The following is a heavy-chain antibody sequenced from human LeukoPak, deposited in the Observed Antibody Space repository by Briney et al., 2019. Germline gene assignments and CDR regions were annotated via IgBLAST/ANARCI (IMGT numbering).Heavy chain of an antibody. CDR2: ISYDGSNK. CDR1: GFTFSSYG. Sequence: GGSLRLSCAASGFTFSSYGMHWVRQAPGKGLEWVAVISYDGSNKYYADSVKGRFTISRDNSKNTLFLQMNSLTAEDTAIYSCARPRLEYCSGGSCFDAFDIWGQGTMVTVSS. J-gene: IGHJ3*02. CDR3: ARPRLEYCSGGSCFDAFDI. D-gene: IGHD2-15*01. V-gene: IGHV3-30*03.